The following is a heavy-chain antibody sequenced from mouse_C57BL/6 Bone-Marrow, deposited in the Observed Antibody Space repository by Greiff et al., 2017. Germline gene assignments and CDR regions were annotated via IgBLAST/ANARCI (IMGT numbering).Heavy chain of an antibody. J-gene: IGHJ3*01. Sequence: DVKLQESGTVLARPGASVKMSCKTSGYTFTSYWMHWVKQRPGQGLEWIGAIYPGNSDTSYNQKFKGKAKLTAVTSASTAYMELSSLTNEDSAVYYCTRCSYYSNPFAYWGQGTLVTVSA. CDR1: GYTFTSYW. V-gene: IGHV1-5*01. CDR2: IYPGNSDT. CDR3: TRCSYYSNPFAY. D-gene: IGHD2-5*01.